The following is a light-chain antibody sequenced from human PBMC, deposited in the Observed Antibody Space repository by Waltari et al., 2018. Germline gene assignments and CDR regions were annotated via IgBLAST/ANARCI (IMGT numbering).Light chain of an antibody. CDR2: DVN. J-gene: IGLJ1*01. V-gene: IGLV2-11*01. CDR1: SSDVGAYDY. Sequence: QSALIQPRAVSRSPGQSVIIPFTGASSDVGAYDYVSWYQQHPGKAPTLIIYDVNNRPSAAPDLLSASNSGNTPSRTIYGPQVEEESGYYCCPFAGDYCNYVFGTWT. CDR3: CPFAGDYCNYV.